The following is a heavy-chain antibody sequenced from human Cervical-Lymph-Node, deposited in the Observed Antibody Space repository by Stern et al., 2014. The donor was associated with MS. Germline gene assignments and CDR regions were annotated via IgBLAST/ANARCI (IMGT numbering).Heavy chain of an antibody. CDR3: ARDVQLVRRSYGMDV. J-gene: IGHJ6*02. D-gene: IGHD1-1*01. V-gene: IGHV3-33*01. CDR2: IWYDETEE. CDR1: GFTFSSFG. Sequence: VQLVESGGGVVQPGRSLRLSCAASGFTFSSFGMNWVRQAPGKGLEWVAGIWYDETEERYADSVEGRFTVSRANSLSTLYLQMDSLRAEDTAVYYCARDVQLVRRSYGMDVWGQGTTVIVSS.